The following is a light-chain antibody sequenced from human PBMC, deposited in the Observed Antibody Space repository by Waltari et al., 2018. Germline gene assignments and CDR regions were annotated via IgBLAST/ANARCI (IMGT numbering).Light chain of an antibody. V-gene: IGLV1-44*01. J-gene: IGLJ2*01. CDR1: SSNIGRNT. CDR2: YNN. Sequence: TQPPSASGTPGQRVTISCSGGSSNIGRNTVNWYQHVPGTAPKLLVYYNNQRPSGVPDRFSGSTSGTSASLAISGLQSADEATYYCSVWEDSLNGVVFGGGTKLAV. CDR3: SVWEDSLNGVV.